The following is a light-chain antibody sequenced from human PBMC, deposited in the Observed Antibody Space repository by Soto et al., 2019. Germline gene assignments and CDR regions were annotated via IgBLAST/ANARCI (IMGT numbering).Light chain of an antibody. CDR3: QQYKNWPPLT. J-gene: IGKJ4*01. CDR1: QSVSSN. Sequence: EIVMTQAPAPPSVSPGETCTLSCRASQSVSSNLASYQQKPGQAPRLXXYGASTRATDIPPRFSGSGSGTEFTLTIPSLQSEDFAVYYCQQYKNWPPLTFGGGTKVDIK. V-gene: IGKV3-15*01. CDR2: GAS.